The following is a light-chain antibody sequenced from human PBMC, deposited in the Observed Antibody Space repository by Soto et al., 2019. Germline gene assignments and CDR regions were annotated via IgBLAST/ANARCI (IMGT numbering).Light chain of an antibody. CDR3: CSYAGSSVWG. CDR2: DVS. J-gene: IGLJ3*02. CDR1: SSDVGGYKY. V-gene: IGLV2-11*01. Sequence: QSALTQPRSVSGSPGQSVIISCTGTSSDVGGYKYVSWYQQHPGKAPKLVIYDVSERPSGVPDRFSGSKSGNTASLTISGLQAEDEADYHCCSYAGSSVWGFGGGTQLTVL.